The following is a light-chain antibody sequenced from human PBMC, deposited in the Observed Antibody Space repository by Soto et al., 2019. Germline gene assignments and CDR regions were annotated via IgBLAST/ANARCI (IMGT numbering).Light chain of an antibody. CDR3: QQYGRSPWT. Sequence: EIVLTKSPGTLSLSPGERATLSCRASQSVTNNSLAWYQQKPSQAPMHLIFGASSRAAGIPDRFSGSGSGTDFTLAIDRLEPEDFAVYFCQQYGRSPWTFGQGTRVDIK. J-gene: IGKJ1*01. CDR2: GAS. V-gene: IGKV3-20*01. CDR1: QSVTNNS.